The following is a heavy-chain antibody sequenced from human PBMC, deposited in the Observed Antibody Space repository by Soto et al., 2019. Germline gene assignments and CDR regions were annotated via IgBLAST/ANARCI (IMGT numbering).Heavy chain of an antibody. CDR3: AKSFGRQQLPPLEYCMDV. CDR1: GFTVSDNY. D-gene: IGHD6-13*01. Sequence: GGSLRLSCEASGFTVSDNYMTWVRQAPGKGLEWVSLIYSDVYSAGTTYYADSVKGRFTIFRDNSKNTLYLQMNSLRAEDTAVYYCAKSFGRQQLPPLEYCMDVWGQGTTVTVSS. V-gene: IGHV3-53*05. CDR2: IYSDVYSAGTT. J-gene: IGHJ6*02.